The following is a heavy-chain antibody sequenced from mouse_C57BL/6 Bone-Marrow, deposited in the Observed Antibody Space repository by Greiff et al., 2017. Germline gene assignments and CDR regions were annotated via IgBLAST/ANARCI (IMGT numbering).Heavy chain of an antibody. CDR3: AGDRLGYAMDY. V-gene: IGHV1-64*01. Sequence: QVQLQQPGAELVKPGASVKLSCKASGYTFTSYWMHWVKQRPGQGLEWIGMIHPNSGSTNYNEKFKSKATLTVDKSSSTAYMQLSSLTSEDSPVYYCAGDRLGYAMDYWGQGTSVTVSS. D-gene: IGHD4-1*01. CDR2: IHPNSGST. CDR1: GYTFTSYW. J-gene: IGHJ4*01.